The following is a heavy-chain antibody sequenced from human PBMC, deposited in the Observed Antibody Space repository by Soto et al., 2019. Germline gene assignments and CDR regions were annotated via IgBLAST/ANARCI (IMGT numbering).Heavy chain of an antibody. V-gene: IGHV1-3*01. CDR1: GYTFTNYA. CDR2: INAGKGNT. J-gene: IGHJ4*02. D-gene: IGHD3-3*01. Sequence: ASVKVSCKASGYTFTNYAMHWVRQAPGQRLEWMGWINAGKGNTKYSQKCQGRVTITRDTSASTAYMELSSLRSEYTTVYYCAIDAESFSNLGQGTLVAV. CDR3: AIDAESFSN.